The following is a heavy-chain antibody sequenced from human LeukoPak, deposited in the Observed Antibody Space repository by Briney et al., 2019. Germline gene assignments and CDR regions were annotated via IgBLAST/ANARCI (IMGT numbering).Heavy chain of an antibody. CDR3: AKGRLAVADFFDY. D-gene: IGHD6-19*01. J-gene: IGHJ4*02. CDR2: ISYDGRNK. Sequence: GGSLRLSRAASGFTFSSYGMHWGRQAPGKGVGRVAVISYDGRNKYYSDSVKGRFTISREHSKNTLYPQINSLKAEGHALYYCAKGRLAVADFFDYWRQGTLATVCS. CDR1: GFTFSSYG. V-gene: IGHV3-30*18.